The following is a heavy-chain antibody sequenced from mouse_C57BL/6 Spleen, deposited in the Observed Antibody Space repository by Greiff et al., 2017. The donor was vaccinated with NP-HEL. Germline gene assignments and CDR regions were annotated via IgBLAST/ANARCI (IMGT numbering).Heavy chain of an antibody. Sequence: EVQLVESGGGLVQPGGSLKLSCAASGFTFSDYGMAWVRQAPRKGPEWVAFISNLAYSIYYADTVTGRFTISRENAKNTLYLEMSSLRSEDTAMYYCARHEGLRWYFDVWGTGTTVTVSS. J-gene: IGHJ1*03. CDR1: GFTFSDYG. CDR3: ARHEGLRWYFDV. CDR2: ISNLAYSI. V-gene: IGHV5-15*01. D-gene: IGHD2-4*01.